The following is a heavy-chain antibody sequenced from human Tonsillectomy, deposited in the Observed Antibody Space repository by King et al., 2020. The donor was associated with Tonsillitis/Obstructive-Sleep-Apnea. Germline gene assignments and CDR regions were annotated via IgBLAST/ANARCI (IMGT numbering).Heavy chain of an antibody. J-gene: IGHJ4*02. D-gene: IGHD3-10*01. Sequence: QLVQSGAEVKKPGESLKISCKGSGYSFSTYWIGWLRQMPGKGLEWMGIIYPGDSDTRYSPSFQGQVTISADKSINPAYLQWSSLKASDTAIYYCARPNTMIRGVISYLDNWGQGTLVTVSS. CDR1: GYSFSTYW. V-gene: IGHV5-51*01. CDR3: ARPNTMIRGVISYLDN. CDR2: IYPGDSDT.